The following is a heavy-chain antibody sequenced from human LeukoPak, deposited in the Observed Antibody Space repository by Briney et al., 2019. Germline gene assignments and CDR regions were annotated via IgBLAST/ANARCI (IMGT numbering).Heavy chain of an antibody. CDR2: INPSGGST. Sequence: GASVKVSCKASGYTFTSYGISWVRQAPGQGLEWMGIINPSGGSTSYAQKFQGRVTMTRDTSTSTVYMELSSLRSEDTAVYYCARELIPSHIPPYGMDVWGQGTTVTVSS. D-gene: IGHD2-8*01. J-gene: IGHJ6*02. CDR3: ARELIPSHIPPYGMDV. CDR1: GYTFTSYG. V-gene: IGHV1-46*01.